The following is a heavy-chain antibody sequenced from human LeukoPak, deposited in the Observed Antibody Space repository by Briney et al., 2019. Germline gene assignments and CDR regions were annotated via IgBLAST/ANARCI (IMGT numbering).Heavy chain of an antibody. V-gene: IGHV3-48*03. CDR1: GFTFSSYE. CDR3: ARGYYDSSAPGY. CDR2: ISSSGSTI. D-gene: IGHD3-22*01. Sequence: GGSLRLSCAASGFTFSSYEMNWVRQAPGKGLEWVSYISSSGSTIYYADSVKGRFTISRDNAKNSLYLQMNSLRDEDTAVYYCARGYYDSSAPGYWGQGTLVSVSS. J-gene: IGHJ4*02.